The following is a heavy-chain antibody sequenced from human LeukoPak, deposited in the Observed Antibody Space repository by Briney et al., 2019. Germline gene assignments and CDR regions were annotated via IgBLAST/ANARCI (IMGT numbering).Heavy chain of an antibody. D-gene: IGHD1-14*01. CDR2: IYTSGNT. Sequence: SETLSLTCTVSGGSISSGTYYWNWIRQPAGKGLEWIGRIYTSGNTNYHPSLKSRVTISVDTSKNQFSLKLSSVTAADTAVYYCARTTTPKTGITDKNDAFDIWGQGTMVTVSS. V-gene: IGHV4-61*02. J-gene: IGHJ3*02. CDR1: GGSISSGTYY. CDR3: ARTTTPKTGITDKNDAFDI.